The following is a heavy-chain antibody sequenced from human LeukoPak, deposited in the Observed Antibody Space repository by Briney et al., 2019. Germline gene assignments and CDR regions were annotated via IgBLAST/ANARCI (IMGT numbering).Heavy chain of an antibody. D-gene: IGHD3-3*01. CDR3: AKQVGFWSGYYDY. J-gene: IGHJ4*02. CDR2: ISGSGGST. CDR1: GFTFSSYA. Sequence: GGSLRLSCAASGFTFSSYALSWVRQAPGKGLDGVSAISGSGGSTYYADSVQGRFTISRDNFKNPLYLQMNRLRAEDTDVYYCAKQVGFWSGYYDYWGQGTLVTVSS. V-gene: IGHV3-23*01.